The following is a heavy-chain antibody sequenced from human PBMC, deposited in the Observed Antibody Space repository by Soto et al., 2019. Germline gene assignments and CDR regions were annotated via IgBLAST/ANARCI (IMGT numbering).Heavy chain of an antibody. V-gene: IGHV1-69*13. Sequence: GASVKVSCKASGGTFSSYAISWVRQAPGQGLEWMGGIIPIFGTANYAQKFQGRVTITADESTSTAYMELSSLRSEDTAVYYCARGLIVVGTAIPFYTGDHGYYNGMDDCGQRTTGTVSS. J-gene: IGHJ6*02. CDR1: GGTFSSYA. CDR2: IIPIFGTA. D-gene: IGHD2-21*02. CDR3: ARGLIVVGTAIPFYTGDHGYYNGMDD.